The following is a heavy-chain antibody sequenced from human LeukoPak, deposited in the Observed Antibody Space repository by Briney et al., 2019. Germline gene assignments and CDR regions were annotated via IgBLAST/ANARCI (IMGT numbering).Heavy chain of an antibody. CDR3: ARDYNYGLDY. CDR1: GFNFSSYA. CDR2: ISYDGSDK. J-gene: IGHJ4*02. D-gene: IGHD5-18*01. Sequence: GGSLRLSCAASGFNFSSYAMYWVRQAPGKGLEWVAFISYDGSDKYYADSVKGRFTFSGDNSKNTVYLQMDSLRAEDTAVYYCARDYNYGLDYWGQGTLVTVSS. V-gene: IGHV3-30-3*01.